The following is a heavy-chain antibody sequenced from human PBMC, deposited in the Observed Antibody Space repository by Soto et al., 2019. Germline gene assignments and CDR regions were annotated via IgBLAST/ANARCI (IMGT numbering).Heavy chain of an antibody. D-gene: IGHD4-17*01. CDR3: ARAAFSHYGDYVGWFDP. CDR2: ISLSGSTI. J-gene: IGHJ5*02. Sequence: GGSLRLSCAASGFAFSNYEMNWVRQAPGKGLEWVSYISLSGSTIYYADSVKGRFTISRDDAKNSLYLQMDSLRAEDTAVYYCARAAFSHYGDYVGWFDPWGQGTLVTVSS. CDR1: GFAFSNYE. V-gene: IGHV3-48*03.